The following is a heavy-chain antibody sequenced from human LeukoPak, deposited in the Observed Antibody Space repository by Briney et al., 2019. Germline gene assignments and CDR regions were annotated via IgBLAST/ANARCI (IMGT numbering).Heavy chain of an antibody. CDR3: ARDSSASSLADS. Sequence: GASVKVSCKASGYTFTSYYIHWVRQAPGQGLEWMGIIHPSSGGATSAQKFQGRLTMTRDTSTSTVYMELSSLRSEDTAVYYCARDSSASSLADSWGQGTLVSVSS. CDR2: IHPSSGGA. V-gene: IGHV1-46*01. D-gene: IGHD2-2*01. J-gene: IGHJ5*01. CDR1: GYTFTSYY.